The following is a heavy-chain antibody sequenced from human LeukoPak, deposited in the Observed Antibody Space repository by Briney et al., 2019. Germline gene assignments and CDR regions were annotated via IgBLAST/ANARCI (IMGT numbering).Heavy chain of an antibody. D-gene: IGHD3-22*01. Sequence: GGSLRLSCAASGFTFSSCAMHWVRQAPGKGLEWVAVISYDGSNKYYADSVKGRFTISRDNSKNTLYLQMNSLRAEDTAVYYCARDMPGDVVVNAFDIWGQGTMVTVSS. J-gene: IGHJ3*02. CDR1: GFTFSSCA. CDR2: ISYDGSNK. CDR3: ARDMPGDVVVNAFDI. V-gene: IGHV3-30-3*01.